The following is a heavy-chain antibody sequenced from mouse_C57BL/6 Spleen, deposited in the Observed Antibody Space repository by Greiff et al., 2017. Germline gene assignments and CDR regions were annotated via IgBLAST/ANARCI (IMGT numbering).Heavy chain of an antibody. D-gene: IGHD1-1*01. V-gene: IGHV5-4*01. CDR2: ISDGGSYT. Sequence: EVKLVESGGGLVKPGGSLKLSCAASGFTFSSYAMSWVRQTPEKRLEWVATISDGGSYTYYPDNVKGRFTISRDNAKNNLYLQMSHLKSEDTAMYYCARDRGSSYEAWFAYWGQGTLVTVSA. CDR1: GFTFSSYA. J-gene: IGHJ3*01. CDR3: ARDRGSSYEAWFAY.